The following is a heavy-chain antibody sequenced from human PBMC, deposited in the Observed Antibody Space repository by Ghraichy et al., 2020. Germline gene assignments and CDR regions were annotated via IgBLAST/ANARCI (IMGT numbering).Heavy chain of an antibody. Sequence: SETLSLTCTVSGGSVSSGSYYWSWIRQPPGKGLEWIGYIYYSGSTNYNPSLKSRVTISVDTSKNQFSLKLSSVTAADTAVYYCARVTPGIAAAGDYFDYWGQGTLVTVSS. V-gene: IGHV4-61*01. CDR3: ARVTPGIAAAGDYFDY. CDR1: GGSVSSGSYY. D-gene: IGHD6-13*01. CDR2: IYYSGST. J-gene: IGHJ4*02.